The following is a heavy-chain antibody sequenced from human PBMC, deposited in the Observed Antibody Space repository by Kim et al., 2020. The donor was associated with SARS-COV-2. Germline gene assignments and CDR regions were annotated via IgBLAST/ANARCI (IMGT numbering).Heavy chain of an antibody. D-gene: IGHD6-13*01. CDR3: AKDIGDSAGTDYYYYGM. V-gene: IGHV3-9*01. CDR2: ISWNSGSI. J-gene: IGHJ6*01. Sequence: GGSLRLSCAASGFTFDDYAMHWVRQAPGKGLEWVSGISWNSGSIGYADSVKGRFTISRDNAKNSLYLQMNSLRAEDTALYYCAKDIGDSAGTDYYYYGM. CDR1: GFTFDDYA.